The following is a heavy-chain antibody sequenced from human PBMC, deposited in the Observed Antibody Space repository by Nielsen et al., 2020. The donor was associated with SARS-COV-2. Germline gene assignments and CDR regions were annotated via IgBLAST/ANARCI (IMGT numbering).Heavy chain of an antibody. D-gene: IGHD6-13*01. CDR2: IKQDGSEK. V-gene: IGHV3-7*01. CDR3: ARGYSSSWSTYYYYYMDV. J-gene: IGHJ6*03. CDR1: GFTFSSYW. Sequence: GGSLRLSCAASGFTFSSYWMSWVRQAPGKGLEWVANIKQDGSEKYYVDSVKGRFTISRDNAKNSLYLQMNSLRAEDTAVYYCARGYSSSWSTYYYYYMDVWGKGTTVTVSS.